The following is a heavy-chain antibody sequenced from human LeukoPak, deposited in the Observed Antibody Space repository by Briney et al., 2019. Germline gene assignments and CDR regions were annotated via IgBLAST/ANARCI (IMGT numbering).Heavy chain of an antibody. CDR1: GFTFSVYE. CDR2: ITSGGGTI. J-gene: IGHJ4*02. D-gene: IGHD4/OR15-4a*01. Sequence: GGSLRLSCAASGFTFSVYEMNWVRQAPGKGLEWFSYITSGGGTIYYADSVKGRFTISRDNAKNSLYLQMNSLRADDTATYYCARGFDYAFDYWGQGTLVTVSS. V-gene: IGHV3-48*03. CDR3: ARGFDYAFDY.